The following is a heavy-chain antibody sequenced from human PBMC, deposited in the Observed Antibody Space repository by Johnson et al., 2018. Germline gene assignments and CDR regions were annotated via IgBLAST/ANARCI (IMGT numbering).Heavy chain of an antibody. CDR3: ARGGYCSSTSCHPPDYYYGMDV. V-gene: IGHV4-34*01. CDR2: INHSGST. D-gene: IGHD2-2*01. J-gene: IGHJ6*02. Sequence: QVQLQQWGAGLLKPSEPXSLTCAVYGGSFSGYYWSWIRQPPGKGLEWIGEINHSGSTHYNPSLKRRVTISVDTSKNQFPLKLSSVTAADKAVSYCARGGYCSSTSCHPPDYYYGMDVWCQGTTVTVSS. CDR1: GGSFSGYY.